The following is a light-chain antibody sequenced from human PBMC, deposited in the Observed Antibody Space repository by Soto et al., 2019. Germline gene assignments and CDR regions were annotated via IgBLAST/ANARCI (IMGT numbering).Light chain of an antibody. CDR1: QTVSDD. Sequence: EIVMTQSPATLFVSPGERATLSCRASQTVSDDLAWYQQKPGQAPRLLIYGASTRDTGIPARFSGGGSGTEFTLTISSLQSEDSAIYYCQQYHDWPPITFGPGTKVNI. J-gene: IGKJ3*01. CDR2: GAS. V-gene: IGKV3-15*01. CDR3: QQYHDWPPIT.